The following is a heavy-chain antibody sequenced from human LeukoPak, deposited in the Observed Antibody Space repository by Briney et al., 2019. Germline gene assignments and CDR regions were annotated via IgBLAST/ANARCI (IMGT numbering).Heavy chain of an antibody. CDR2: IYYSGST. J-gene: IGHJ4*02. Sequence: SETLPLTCTVSGGSISSHYWSWIRQPPGKGLEWIGYIYYSGSTNYNPSLKSRVTISVDTSKNQFSLKLSSVTAADTAVYYCARWSGYTRELDYWGQGTLVTVSS. CDR1: GGSISSHY. V-gene: IGHV4-59*11. CDR3: ARWSGYTRELDY. D-gene: IGHD2-2*02.